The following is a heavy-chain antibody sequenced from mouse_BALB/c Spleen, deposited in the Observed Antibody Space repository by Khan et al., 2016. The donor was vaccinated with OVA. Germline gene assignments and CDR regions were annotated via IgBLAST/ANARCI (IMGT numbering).Heavy chain of an antibody. V-gene: IGHV9-3-1*01. CDR1: GYTFTTFG. J-gene: IGHJ4*01. CDR2: INTYTGKP. Sequence: QVQLKQSGPEVKKPGETVKISCKASGYTFTTFGMNWVRQAPGKGLKWMGWINTYTGKPTYADDFKGRFAFSLETSASTAYLQINNLKNEDTATYCCGRVGFNGTMDSWGQGTTVTVSS. CDR3: GRVGFNGTMDS.